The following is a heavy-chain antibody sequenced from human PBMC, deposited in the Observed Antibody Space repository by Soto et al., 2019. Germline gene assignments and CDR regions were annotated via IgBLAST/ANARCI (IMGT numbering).Heavy chain of an antibody. J-gene: IGHJ4*01. CDR2: ISGSGSNT. Sequence: EVELLESGGGLVQPGGSLRLSCAASGFTFSSYAVSWVRQAPGMGLEWVSAISGSGSNTYYTDSVKGRFTISRDNSKNTLHMQLNSLRAEDRAVYYCAKDIASIAARRVASYIASWYHEYWGHGTLVTVAS. CDR3: AKDIASIAARRVASYIASWYHEY. D-gene: IGHD6-6*01. V-gene: IGHV3-23*01. CDR1: GFTFSSYA.